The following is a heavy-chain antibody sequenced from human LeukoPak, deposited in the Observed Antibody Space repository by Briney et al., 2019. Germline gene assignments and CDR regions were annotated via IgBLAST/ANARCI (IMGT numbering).Heavy chain of an antibody. CDR2: IYYSGST. CDR3: ARGSTVTAFDP. Sequence: KPSETLSPTCTVSGGSISSSSYYWGWIRQPPGKGLEWIGSIYYSGSTYYNPSLKSRVTISVDTSKNQFSLKLSSVTAADTAVYYCARGSTVTAFDPWGQGTLVTVSS. J-gene: IGHJ5*02. V-gene: IGHV4-39*01. CDR1: GGSISSSSYY. D-gene: IGHD4-17*01.